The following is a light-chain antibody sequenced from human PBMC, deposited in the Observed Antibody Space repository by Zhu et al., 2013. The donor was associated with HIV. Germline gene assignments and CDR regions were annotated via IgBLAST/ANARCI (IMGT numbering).Light chain of an antibody. CDR1: QDIGKY. Sequence: DIQLTQSPSFLYASVGDRVTITCRASQDIGKYLAWYQQRPGKAPRLLVYAASTTQSGVPSRFGGRGSGTEFTLTIDSLQPEDFATYYCQHVNDNAAFGPGTNLDV. CDR2: AAS. J-gene: IGKJ3*01. V-gene: IGKV1-9*01. CDR3: QHVNDNAA.